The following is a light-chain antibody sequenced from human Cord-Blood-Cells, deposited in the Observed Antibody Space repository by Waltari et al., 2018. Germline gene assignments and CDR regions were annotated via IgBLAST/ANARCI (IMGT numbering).Light chain of an antibody. CDR2: EVS. CDR3: SSYTSSSTYV. J-gene: IGLJ1*01. CDR1: RSDVGGYNY. Sequence: QSALTQPASVSGSPGQSITISCTGTRSDVGGYNYVSWYQQHPGKAPKLMIYEVSNRPSGASNRFSGSKSGNTASLTISGLQAEDEADYYCSSYTSSSTYVFGTGTKVTVL. V-gene: IGLV2-14*01.